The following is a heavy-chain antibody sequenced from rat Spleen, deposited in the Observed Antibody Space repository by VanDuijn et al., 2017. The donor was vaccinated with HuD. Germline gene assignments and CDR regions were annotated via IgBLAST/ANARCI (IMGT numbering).Heavy chain of an antibody. CDR1: GFSFSDYN. Sequence: EVQLVESGGGLVQPGRSLKLSCAASGFSFSDYNMAWVRQAPTKGLEWVASINRDGGKSFYRDSVKGRFTISRDSAKSSLYLQMDSLRSEDTATYFCTTDRNWGQGVMVTVSS. J-gene: IGHJ2*01. V-gene: IGHV5-20*01. CDR2: INRDGGKS. CDR3: TTDRN.